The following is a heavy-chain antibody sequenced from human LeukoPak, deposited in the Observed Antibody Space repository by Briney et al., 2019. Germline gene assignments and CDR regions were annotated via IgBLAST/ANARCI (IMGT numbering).Heavy chain of an antibody. V-gene: IGHV1-18*01. J-gene: IGHJ4*02. CDR1: GYTFSSYA. Sequence: GASVKVSCKASGYTFSSYAINWVRQAPGQGLEWMGWINAYNGNTNYAQKLQGRVTMTTDTSTSTAYMELRSLRFDDTAVYYCARRQGTTLSFDYWGQGTLVTVSS. CDR2: INAYNGNT. CDR3: ARRQGTTLSFDY. D-gene: IGHD1-1*01.